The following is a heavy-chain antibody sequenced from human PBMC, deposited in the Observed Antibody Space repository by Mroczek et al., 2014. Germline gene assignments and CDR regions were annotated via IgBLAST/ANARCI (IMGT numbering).Heavy chain of an antibody. CDR2: INPNSGGT. CDR1: GYTFTGYY. Sequence: SGAEVKKPGASVKVSCKASGYTFTGYYMHWVRQAPGQGLEWMGWINPNSGGTNYAQKFQGRVTMTRDTSISTAYMELSRLRSDDTAVYYCARTDGEDPAMVLSFDYVGPGEPWSTVSS. D-gene: IGHD5-18*01. J-gene: IGHJ4*02. V-gene: IGHV1-2*02. CDR3: ARTDGEDPAMVLSFDY.